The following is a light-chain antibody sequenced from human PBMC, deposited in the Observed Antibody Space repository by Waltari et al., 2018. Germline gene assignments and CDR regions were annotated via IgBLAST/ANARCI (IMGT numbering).Light chain of an antibody. CDR2: RAS. CDR1: QSIGSW. V-gene: IGKV1-5*03. J-gene: IGKJ1*01. Sequence: DIQMSQSRSNLSASVGDRVTITCLASQSIGSWVAVYQKKLGNTPKLLIYRASSLEIGVPSSVSGSGSGTEFTLTLSSLQPDDFATYYCQQYSSYSYCAFGQGTKVEIK. CDR3: QQYSSYSYCA.